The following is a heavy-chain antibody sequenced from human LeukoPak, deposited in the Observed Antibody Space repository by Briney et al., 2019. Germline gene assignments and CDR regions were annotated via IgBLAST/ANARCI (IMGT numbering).Heavy chain of an antibody. D-gene: IGHD2-2*01. J-gene: IGHJ2*01. V-gene: IGHV3-30*02. Sequence: GGSLRLSCAASGFTFSSYGMHWVRQAPGKGLEWVAFIRYDGSNKYYADSVKGRFTISRDNSKNTLYLQMNSLRAEDTAVYYCAKQGCCSSTKYWYFDLWGRGTLVTVSS. CDR2: IRYDGSNK. CDR1: GFTFSSYG. CDR3: AKQGCCSSTKYWYFDL.